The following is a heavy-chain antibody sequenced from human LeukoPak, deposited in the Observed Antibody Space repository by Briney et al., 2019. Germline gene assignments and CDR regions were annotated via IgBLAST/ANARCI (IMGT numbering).Heavy chain of an antibody. CDR3: TSELYFSDASVL. D-gene: IGHD3-22*01. CDR2: ITGSSKSI. Sequence: GGSLRLSCVASGFSFSTYSMSWVCQTPGKGLEWVSAITGSSKSIYYADAVQGRFSISRDNAKRSVELQMNSLRVEDTAVYYCTSELYFSDASVLWGPGTMVTVSS. J-gene: IGHJ3*01. V-gene: IGHV3-21*01. CDR1: GFSFSTYS.